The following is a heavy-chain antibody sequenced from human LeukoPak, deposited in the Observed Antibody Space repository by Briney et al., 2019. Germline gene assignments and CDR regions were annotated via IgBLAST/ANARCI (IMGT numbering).Heavy chain of an antibody. CDR2: IYPGDSDT. D-gene: IGHD3-22*01. Sequence: GESLKISCKGFGYSFTSYWIGWVRQMPGKGLEWMGIIYPGDSDTRYSPSFQGQVTISADKSISTAYLQWSSLKASDTAMYYCARHPLTYYYDSSGPNRAFDIWGQGTMVTVSS. J-gene: IGHJ3*02. V-gene: IGHV5-51*01. CDR3: ARHPLTYYYDSSGPNRAFDI. CDR1: GYSFTSYW.